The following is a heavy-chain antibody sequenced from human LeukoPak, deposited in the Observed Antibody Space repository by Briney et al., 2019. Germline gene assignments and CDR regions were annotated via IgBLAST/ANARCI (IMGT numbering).Heavy chain of an antibody. Sequence: GASVKVSCKASGYTFTGHYIHWVRQAPGQGLEWMGFINPNSGGTNYAQKFQGRVTMTRDTSVSTAYMELSRLTSDDTAVYYCVRVCHTSGWDFHYWGQGTLVTVSS. J-gene: IGHJ4*02. CDR3: VRVCHTSGWDFHY. CDR1: GYTFTGHY. CDR2: INPNSGGT. V-gene: IGHV1-2*02. D-gene: IGHD6-19*01.